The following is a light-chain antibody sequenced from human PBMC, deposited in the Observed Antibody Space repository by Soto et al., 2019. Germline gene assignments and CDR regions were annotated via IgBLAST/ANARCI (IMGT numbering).Light chain of an antibody. CDR1: QNVLSN. Sequence: EIVMTQSPAILSVSPGERATLSCRASQNVLSNLAWYQQKPGQAPRLLIYGASRRATGIPDRFSGSGSGTDFTLTISRLEPEDFAVYYCQKYGSSSITFGQGTKVDIK. CDR2: GAS. V-gene: IGKV3-20*01. CDR3: QKYGSSSIT. J-gene: IGKJ1*01.